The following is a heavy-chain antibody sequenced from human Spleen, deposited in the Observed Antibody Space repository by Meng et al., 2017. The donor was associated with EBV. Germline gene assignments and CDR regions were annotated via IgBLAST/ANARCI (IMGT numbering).Heavy chain of an antibody. Sequence: QLQLVQSGAEVKKPXXXXKXSCEASGYNFPKYGIIWVRQAPGQGLEWMGSISASAYGGGTKYAQKFQGRVTMTADTSTATAYMELRSLTYDDTAVYYCARTNALDSWGQGTLVTVS. CDR1: GYNFPKYG. V-gene: IGHV1-18*01. CDR3: ARTNALDS. J-gene: IGHJ4*02. CDR2: ISASAYGGGT.